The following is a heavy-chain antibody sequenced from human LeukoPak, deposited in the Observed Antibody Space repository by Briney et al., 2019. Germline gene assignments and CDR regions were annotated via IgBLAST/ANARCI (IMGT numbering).Heavy chain of an antibody. V-gene: IGHV4-38-2*02. D-gene: IGHD5-24*01. CDR3: ASPGLQSYYYMDV. CDR2: IYQSGST. J-gene: IGHJ6*03. CDR1: GYAISSGYY. Sequence: SETLSLTCTVSGYAISSGYYWGWIRQPPGKGLDWIGSIYQSGSTYYNPSLKSRVTISVDTSKNQFSLKLSSVTAADTAVYYCASPGLQSYYYMDVWGKGTTVSVSS.